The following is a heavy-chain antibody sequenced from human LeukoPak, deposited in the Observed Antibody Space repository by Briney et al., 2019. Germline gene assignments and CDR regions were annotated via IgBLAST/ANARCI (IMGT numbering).Heavy chain of an antibody. CDR1: GFTFSSYG. CDR2: LSGSGGST. CDR3: AKDLYYYGSGSYYTFDY. J-gene: IGHJ4*02. V-gene: IGHV3-23*01. Sequence: GGSLRLSCAASGFTFSSYGMSWVRQAPGKGLEWVSSLSGSGGSTYYADSVKGRFTISRDNSKNTLYLQMNSLRAGDTAVYYCAKDLYYYGSGSYYTFDYWGQGTLVTVSS. D-gene: IGHD3-10*01.